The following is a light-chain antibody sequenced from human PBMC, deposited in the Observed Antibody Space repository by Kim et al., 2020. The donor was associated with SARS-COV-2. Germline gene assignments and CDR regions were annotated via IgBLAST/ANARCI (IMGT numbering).Light chain of an antibody. V-gene: IGLV3-19*01. Sequence: VALGQTGSITCQGDSLRSYYATWYQQTPGQAPILVIYGKNNRPSGIPDRFSDSSSGNTASLTITGTQAGDEADYYCSSRDSNDNVVFGGGTQLTVL. CDR2: GKN. J-gene: IGLJ2*01. CDR3: SSRDSNDNVV. CDR1: SLRSYY.